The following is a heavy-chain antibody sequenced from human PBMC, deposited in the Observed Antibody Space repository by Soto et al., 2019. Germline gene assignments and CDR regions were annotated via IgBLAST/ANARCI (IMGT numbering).Heavy chain of an antibody. V-gene: IGHV3-66*01. Sequence: EVQLVESGGGLVQPGGSLRLSCTVSGFTVSKNYMSWVRQAPGKGLEWVSLIYSDGNTSYADSVKGRFTISRDTSKNTLYLQMNNLRAEDTAVYYCARKVPVTARDYWGQGTLVTVSS. CDR2: IYSDGNT. CDR1: GFTVSKNY. CDR3: ARKVPVTARDY. J-gene: IGHJ4*02. D-gene: IGHD2-21*02.